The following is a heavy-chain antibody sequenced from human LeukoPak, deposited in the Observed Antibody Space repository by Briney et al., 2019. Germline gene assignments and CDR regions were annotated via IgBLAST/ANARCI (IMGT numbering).Heavy chain of an antibody. CDR2: ISSSSSYL. CDR1: GVTFSSYS. V-gene: IGHV3-21*01. Sequence: GVSLRLSCAASGVTFSSYSMNWVRQAPGKGLEWVSSISSSSSYLYYADSVKGRFTISRDNAKNSLYLQMNSLRAEDTAVYYCARAVGSGWALDYWGQGTLVTVSS. CDR3: ARAVGSGWALDY. J-gene: IGHJ4*02. D-gene: IGHD6-19*01.